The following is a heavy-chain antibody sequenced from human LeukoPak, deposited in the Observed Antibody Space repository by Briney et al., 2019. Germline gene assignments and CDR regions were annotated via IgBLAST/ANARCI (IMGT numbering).Heavy chain of an antibody. V-gene: IGHV3-9*01. J-gene: IGHJ4*02. CDR3: AKDLTDGYSSSFYYFDY. CDR1: GFTFDDYA. D-gene: IGHD6-13*01. CDR2: ISWNSGSI. Sequence: PGGSLRLSCAASGFTFDDYAMHWVRQAPGKGLEWVSGISWNSGSIGYADSVKGRFTISRDNAKNSLYLQMNSLRAEDTALYYCAKDLTDGYSSSFYYFDYWGQGTLVTVSS.